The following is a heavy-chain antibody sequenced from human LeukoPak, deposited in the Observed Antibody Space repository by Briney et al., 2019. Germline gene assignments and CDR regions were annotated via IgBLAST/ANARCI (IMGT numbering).Heavy chain of an antibody. CDR1: RGFISSGSYY. CDR2: IYYSGST. V-gene: IGHV4-39*01. D-gene: IGHD4-17*01. J-gene: IGHJ5*02. Sequence: SETLSLTCTVSRGFISSGSYYWGWLRQPPGKGLEWIGSIYYSGSTYYNPSLKSRVTISVDTSKNQFSLNMRSVTAADTALYYCARQDYVTSYFDPWGQGTLVTVSS. CDR3: ARQDYVTSYFDP.